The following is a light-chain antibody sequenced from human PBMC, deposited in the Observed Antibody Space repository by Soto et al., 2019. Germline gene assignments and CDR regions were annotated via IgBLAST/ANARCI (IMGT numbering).Light chain of an antibody. CDR1: QSVLYSSQDKNY. CDR3: KQYSSSPHT. CDR2: SES. J-gene: IGKJ2*01. V-gene: IGKV4-1*01. Sequence: IVMTQSPDSLAVSLGERATINCKSSQSVLYSSQDKNYLVWYQQKPGQHPKLLIYSESTRASGVPDRFSGRGYRTDFTLTISSLHTEDVAVYYGKQYSSSPHTFGQGTKLELK.